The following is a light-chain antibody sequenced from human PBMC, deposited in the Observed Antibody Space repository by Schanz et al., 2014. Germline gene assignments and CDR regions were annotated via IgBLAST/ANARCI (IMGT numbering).Light chain of an antibody. J-gene: IGKJ4*01. Sequence: EIVLTQSPGTLSVSPGGRATLSCRASQNIGSNLAWYQQRPGQAPRLLIYGTSIRATGIPARFSGSGSGTDFTLTISRLEPEDFAVYYCQQRSTWFSFGGGTRVEIK. CDR1: QNIGSN. CDR3: QQRSTWFS. CDR2: GTS. V-gene: IGKV3-11*01.